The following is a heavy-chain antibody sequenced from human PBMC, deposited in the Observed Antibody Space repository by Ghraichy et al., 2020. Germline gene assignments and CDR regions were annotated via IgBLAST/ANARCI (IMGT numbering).Heavy chain of an antibody. D-gene: IGHD1-1*01. Sequence: GGSLRLSCAASGFTFSSYSMNWVRQAPGKGLEWVANIKPDGSERYYLDSVEGRFTISRDNAKKSLYLQMNSLRAEDTAVYYCAGNWIWGQGTLVTVSS. J-gene: IGHJ4*02. CDR2: IKPDGSER. CDR3: AGNWI. V-gene: IGHV3-7*03. CDR1: GFTFSSYS.